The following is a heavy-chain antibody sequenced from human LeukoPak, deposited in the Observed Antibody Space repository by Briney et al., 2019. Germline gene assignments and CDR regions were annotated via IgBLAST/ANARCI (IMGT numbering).Heavy chain of an antibody. Sequence: GGSLRLSCAVSGFTFSSYNMNWVRQAPGKGLEWVSSISSSSNYIHYADSVKGRFTISRDNAKNSLYLQMNSLRAEDTAVYFCARGTLGAWGWWGQGTLVTVSA. CDR1: GFTFSSYN. D-gene: IGHD6-19*01. V-gene: IGHV3-21*01. J-gene: IGHJ4*02. CDR2: ISSSSNYI. CDR3: ARGTLGAWGW.